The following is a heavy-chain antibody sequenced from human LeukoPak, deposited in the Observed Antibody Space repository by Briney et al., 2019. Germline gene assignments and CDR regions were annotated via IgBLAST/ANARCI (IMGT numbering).Heavy chain of an antibody. V-gene: IGHV4-4*07. CDR3: ARAWGYYDSSGYQVNYFDY. CDR2: IYTSGST. CDR1: GGSISSYY. Sequence: SETLSLTCTVSGGSISSYYWSWIRQPAGKGLEWIGGIYTSGSTNYNPSLKSRVTMSVDTSKNQFSLKLSSVTAADTAVYYCARAWGYYDSSGYQVNYFDYWGQGTLVTVSS. J-gene: IGHJ4*02. D-gene: IGHD3-22*01.